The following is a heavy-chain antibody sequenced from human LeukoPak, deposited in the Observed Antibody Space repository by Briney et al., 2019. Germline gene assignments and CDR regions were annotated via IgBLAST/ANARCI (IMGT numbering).Heavy chain of an antibody. CDR3: ARGGGLDV. V-gene: IGHV3-23*01. CDR1: GFTFNNYA. J-gene: IGHJ6*02. CDR2: IDGSGGT. D-gene: IGHD3-16*01. Sequence: GGSLRLSCVTSGFTFNNYAMTWVRQAPGKGLEWVSGIDGSGGTYYADSVKGRFTISRDNAKNSLYLQMSNLRAEDTAVYFCARGGGLDVWGQGATVTVSS.